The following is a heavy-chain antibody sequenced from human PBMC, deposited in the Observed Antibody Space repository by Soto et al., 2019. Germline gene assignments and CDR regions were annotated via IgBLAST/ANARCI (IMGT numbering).Heavy chain of an antibody. J-gene: IGHJ4*02. CDR1: GFTFRKYA. Sequence: EVHLLESGGGLVQPGESLRLSCAASGFTFRKYAMSWVRQVPGKGLEWVSAISSSTISPYYADSVKGRFTISRDNSTNSLYLRMSGRRAEESARYDWAYSGGSGCDPYFDPWGQGTLVTVSS. V-gene: IGHV3-23*01. CDR2: ISSSTISP. CDR3: AYSGGSGCDPYFDP. D-gene: IGHD2-15*01.